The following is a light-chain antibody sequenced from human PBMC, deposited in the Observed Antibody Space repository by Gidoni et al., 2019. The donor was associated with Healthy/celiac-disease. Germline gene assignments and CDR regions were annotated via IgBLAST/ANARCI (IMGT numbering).Light chain of an antibody. CDR1: SSDVGSYNL. J-gene: IGLJ2*01. Sequence: QSALTQPASVSGSPGQSITISCTGTSSDVGSYNLVSWYQQHPGNAPKLMIYEVSKRPSGVSNRFSGSKSVNTASLTISGLQAEDEADYYCCSYAGSSTPVVFGGGTKLTVL. CDR3: CSYAGSSTPVV. CDR2: EVS. V-gene: IGLV2-23*02.